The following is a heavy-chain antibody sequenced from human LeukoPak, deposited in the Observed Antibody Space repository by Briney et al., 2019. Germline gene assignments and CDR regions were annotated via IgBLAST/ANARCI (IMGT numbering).Heavy chain of an antibody. CDR2: ISGSGGST. CDR3: ARKQWLVEAFDI. Sequence: GGSLRLSCAASGFTFSSYAMSWVRQAPGKGLEWVSAISGSGGSTYYADSVKGRFTISRDNSKNTLYLQMNSLRAEDTAVYYCARKQWLVEAFDIWGQGTMVTVSS. V-gene: IGHV3-23*01. D-gene: IGHD6-19*01. J-gene: IGHJ3*02. CDR1: GFTFSSYA.